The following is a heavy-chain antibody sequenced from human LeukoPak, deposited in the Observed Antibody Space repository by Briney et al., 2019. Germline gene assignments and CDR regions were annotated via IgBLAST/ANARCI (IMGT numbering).Heavy chain of an antibody. CDR3: ARGGLFAYYFDY. CDR2: ISGSGNFI. V-gene: IGHV3-48*01. CDR1: GFTFTSYT. J-gene: IGHJ4*02. D-gene: IGHD3-10*02. Sequence: GGSLRLSCAASGFTFTSYTMNWVRQDPGKGLEWISHISGSGNFIYYADSVEGRFSISRDNAKNTVYLEINSLRAEDTAVYYCARGGLFAYYFDYWGQGTLVTVSS.